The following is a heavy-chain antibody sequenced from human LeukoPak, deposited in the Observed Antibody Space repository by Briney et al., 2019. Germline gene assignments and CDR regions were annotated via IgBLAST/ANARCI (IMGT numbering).Heavy chain of an antibody. J-gene: IGHJ4*02. CDR1: RGSIKNSSYL. Sequence: PSETLSLTCTVSRGSIKNSSYLWGWIRQPPGKGLEWIGSIYYSGSTYYNSSLKSRVTISIDTSKNQFSLKLNSVTAADTAVYYCATEDVVVPTAAQRPLDYWGQGTLVTVSS. V-gene: IGHV4-39*02. CDR3: ATEDVVVPTAAQRPLDY. CDR2: IYYSGST. D-gene: IGHD2-2*01.